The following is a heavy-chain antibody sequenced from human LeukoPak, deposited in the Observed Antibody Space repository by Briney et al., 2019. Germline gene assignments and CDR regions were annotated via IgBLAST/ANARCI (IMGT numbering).Heavy chain of an antibody. J-gene: IGHJ4*02. D-gene: IGHD6-13*01. CDR3: TTVLSSNRYNLCDY. V-gene: IGHV3-74*03. CDR2: ISPDGSTT. Sequence: GGSLRLSCAASGFTFSRYWMHWVRQAPGKGLMWVSRISPDGSTTLYADSVKGRFTISRDNAKNTLYLQMNSLGAEDTAVYYCTTVLSSNRYNLCDYWGKGTLVSVSS. CDR1: GFTFSRYW.